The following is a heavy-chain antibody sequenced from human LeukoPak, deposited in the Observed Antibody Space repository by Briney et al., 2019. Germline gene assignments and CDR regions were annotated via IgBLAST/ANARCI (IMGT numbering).Heavy chain of an antibody. Sequence: ASVKVSCKASGYTFTDYYIHWVRQAPGQGLEWMGLINPNSGGTNYAQKFQGRVTMTRDASISTAYMELSKLTSDDTAVYYCARDKGTLGGDSWGPGTLVTVSS. CDR3: ARDKGTLGGDS. J-gene: IGHJ4*02. D-gene: IGHD3-16*01. V-gene: IGHV1-2*02. CDR2: INPNSGGT. CDR1: GYTFTDYY.